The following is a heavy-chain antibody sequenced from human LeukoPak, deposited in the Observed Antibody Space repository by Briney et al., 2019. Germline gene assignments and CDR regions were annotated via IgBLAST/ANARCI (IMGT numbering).Heavy chain of an antibody. D-gene: IGHD3-10*01. J-gene: IGHJ4*02. CDR3: ARARFGEGGYYFDY. Sequence: GGSLRLSCTASGFTFSSYSMNWVRQAPGKGLEWVSSISSSSSYIYCADSVKGRFTISRDNAKNSLYLQMNSLRAEDTAVYYCARARFGEGGYYFDYWGQGTLVTVSS. V-gene: IGHV3-21*01. CDR2: ISSSSSYI. CDR1: GFTFSSYS.